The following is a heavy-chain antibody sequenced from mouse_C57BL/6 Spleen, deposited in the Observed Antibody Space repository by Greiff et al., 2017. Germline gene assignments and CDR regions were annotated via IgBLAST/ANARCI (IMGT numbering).Heavy chain of an antibody. J-gene: IGHJ4*01. D-gene: IGHD2-4*01. Sequence: QVQLQQSGPGLVQPSQSLSITCTVSGFSLTSYGVHWVRQSPGKGLEWLGVIWRGGSTDYNAAFMSRLSITKDNSKSQVFFKMNSLQADDTAIYYCAKNPYDYGSYAMDYWGQGTSVTVSS. CDR1: GFSLTSYG. V-gene: IGHV2-5*01. CDR3: AKNPYDYGSYAMDY. CDR2: IWRGGST.